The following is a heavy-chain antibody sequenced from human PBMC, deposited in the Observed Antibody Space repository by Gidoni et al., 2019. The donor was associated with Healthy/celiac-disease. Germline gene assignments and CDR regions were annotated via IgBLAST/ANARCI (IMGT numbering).Heavy chain of an antibody. D-gene: IGHD3-10*01. CDR3: AKDRGPEEYYFDY. CDR1: GFTFSSYA. Sequence: EVQLLESGGGLVQPGGSLRLPCAASGFTFSSYAMSWVRQAPGKGLEWVSAISGSGGSTYYADSVKGRFTISRDNSKNTLYLQMNSLRAEDTAVYYCAKDRGPEEYYFDYWGQGTLVTVSS. V-gene: IGHV3-23*01. CDR2: ISGSGGST. J-gene: IGHJ4*02.